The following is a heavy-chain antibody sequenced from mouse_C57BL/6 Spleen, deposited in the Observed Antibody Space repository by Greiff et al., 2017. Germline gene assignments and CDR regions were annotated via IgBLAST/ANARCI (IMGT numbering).Heavy chain of an antibody. V-gene: IGHV1-18*01. D-gene: IGHD2-2*01. CDR2: INPNNGGT. J-gene: IGHJ4*01. CDR1: GYTFTDYN. CDR3: ARHGYDGGAMDY. Sequence: VQLQQSGPELVKPGASVKIPCKASGYTFTDYNMDWVKQSHGKSLEWIGDINPNNGGTIYNQKFKGKATLTVDKSSSTAYMELRSLTSEDTAVYYCARHGYDGGAMDYWGQGTSVTVSS.